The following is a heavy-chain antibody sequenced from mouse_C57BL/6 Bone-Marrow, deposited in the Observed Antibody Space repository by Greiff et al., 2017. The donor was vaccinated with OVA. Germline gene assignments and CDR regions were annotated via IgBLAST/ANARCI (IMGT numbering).Heavy chain of an antibody. Sequence: VQLQESGPELVKPGASVKISCKASGYSFTDYNMNWVKQSNGKSLEWIGVINPNYGTTSYNQKFKGKATLTVDQSSSTDYMQRHSLTSEDSAVYYCASYGNYEYYAMDYWGQGTSVTVSS. CDR2: INPNYGTT. J-gene: IGHJ4*01. CDR3: ASYGNYEYYAMDY. D-gene: IGHD2-1*01. CDR1: GYSFTDYN. V-gene: IGHV1-39*01.